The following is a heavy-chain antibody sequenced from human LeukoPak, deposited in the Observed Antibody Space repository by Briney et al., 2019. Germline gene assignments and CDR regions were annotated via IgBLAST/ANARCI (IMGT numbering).Heavy chain of an antibody. CDR1: GGSFSGYY. CDR3: VREITMAVVVD. J-gene: IGHJ4*02. D-gene: IGHD3-22*01. CDR2: INHSGST. Sequence: KPSETLSLTCAVYGGSFSGYYWSWIRQPPGKGLEWIGEINHSGSTNYNPSLKSRVTISVDTSKNQFSLKLSSVTAADTAVYYCVREITMAVVVDRGQGTLVTVSS. V-gene: IGHV4-34*01.